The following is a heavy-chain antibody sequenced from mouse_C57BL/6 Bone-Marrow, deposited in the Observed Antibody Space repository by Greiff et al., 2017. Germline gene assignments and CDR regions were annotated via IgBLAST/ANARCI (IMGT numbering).Heavy chain of an antibody. V-gene: IGHV1-59*01. CDR3: AGDWYYYGSRYDAWFAY. CDR2: IDPSDSYT. D-gene: IGHD1-1*01. J-gene: IGHJ3*01. CDR1: GYTFTSYW. Sequence: VQLQQPGAELVRPGTSVKLSCKASGYTFTSYWMHWVKQRPGQGLEWIGVIDPSDSYTNYNQKFKGKATLTVDTSSSTAYMQLRSLTSEDSAVYDCAGDWYYYGSRYDAWFAYWGQGTLVTVSA.